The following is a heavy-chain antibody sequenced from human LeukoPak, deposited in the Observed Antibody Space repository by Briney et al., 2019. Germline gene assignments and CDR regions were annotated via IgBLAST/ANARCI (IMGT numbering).Heavy chain of an antibody. CDR3: ARDPGYYEGSYYYYMDV. V-gene: IGHV1-8*01. CDR1: GYTFTSYD. D-gene: IGHD3-22*01. CDR2: MNPNSGNT. Sequence: GASVKVSCKASGYTFTSYDINWVRQATGQGLEWMGWMNPNSGNTGYAQKFQGRVTITADKSTSTAYMELSSLRSEDTAVYYCARDPGYYEGSYYYYMDVWGKGTTVTVSS. J-gene: IGHJ6*03.